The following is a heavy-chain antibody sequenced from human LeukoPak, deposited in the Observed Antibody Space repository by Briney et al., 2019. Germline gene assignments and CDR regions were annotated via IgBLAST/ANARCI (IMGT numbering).Heavy chain of an antibody. Sequence: SETLSLTCTVSGGSISSSSYYWGWIRQPPGKGLEWIGSIYYSGSTYYNPSLKSRVTISVDTSKNQFSLKLSSVTAADTAVYYCARHTRIALDFDYWGQGTLVTVSS. CDR1: GGSISSSSYY. J-gene: IGHJ4*02. CDR3: ARHTRIALDFDY. CDR2: IYYSGST. V-gene: IGHV4-39*01. D-gene: IGHD6-19*01.